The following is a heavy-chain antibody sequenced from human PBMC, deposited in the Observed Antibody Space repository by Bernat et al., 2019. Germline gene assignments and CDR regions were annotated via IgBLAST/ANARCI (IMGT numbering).Heavy chain of an antibody. CDR3: AREGLLASGGFDY. V-gene: IGHV3-66*01. D-gene: IGHD3-22*01. CDR2: IYSGGST. J-gene: IGHJ4*02. CDR1: GFTVSSNY. Sequence: EVQLVESGGGLVQPGGSLRLSCAASGFTVSSNYMSWVRQAPGKGLEWVSVIYSGGSTYYADSVKGRFTISRDNSKNTLYLQMNSLSAEDTAVYYCAREGLLASGGFDYWGQGTLVTVSS.